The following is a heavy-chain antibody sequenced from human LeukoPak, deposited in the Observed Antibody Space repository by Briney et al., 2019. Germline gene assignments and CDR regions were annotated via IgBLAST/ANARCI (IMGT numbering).Heavy chain of an antibody. CDR1: GITFSTNS. Sequence: TTGGSLRLSCEASGITFSTNSMNWVRQAPGKGLEWVSSISSSSSYIYYADSVKGRFTISRDNAKNSLYLQMNSLRAEDTAVYYCARDRTSSSWYDYWGQGTLVTVSS. CDR2: ISSSSSYI. CDR3: ARDRTSSSWYDY. V-gene: IGHV3-21*01. D-gene: IGHD6-13*01. J-gene: IGHJ4*02.